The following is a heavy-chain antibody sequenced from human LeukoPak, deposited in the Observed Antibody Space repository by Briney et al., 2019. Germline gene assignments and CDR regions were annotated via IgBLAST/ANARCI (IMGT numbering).Heavy chain of an antibody. V-gene: IGHV1-46*01. Sequence: ASVKVSCKASGYTFTSYYMHWVRQAPGQGLEWMGIINPSGGSTSYAQKFQGRVTMTRDMSTSTVYMELSRLRSDDTAVYYCASKWVTYYYNSSAYHYPTDVFDIWGQGTMVTVSS. CDR1: GYTFTSYY. J-gene: IGHJ3*02. CDR2: INPSGGST. D-gene: IGHD3-22*01. CDR3: ASKWVTYYYNSSAYHYPTDVFDI.